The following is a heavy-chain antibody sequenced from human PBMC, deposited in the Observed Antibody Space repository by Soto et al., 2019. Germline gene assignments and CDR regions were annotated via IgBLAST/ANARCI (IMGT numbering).Heavy chain of an antibody. J-gene: IGHJ4*02. D-gene: IGHD1-1*01. Sequence: SGVTLANTPQTPALTFTFSGFALSPSELSGRWIRQPPRKALEWLALIDWDDDKFYSTSLKTRLTISKDTSKNQVVLTVTNMDPVDTATYYCARTRFPAYNQQFDYWGQGTRVTVSS. CDR3: ARTRFPAYNQQFDY. V-gene: IGHV2-70*01. CDR1: GFALSPSELS. CDR2: IDWDDDK.